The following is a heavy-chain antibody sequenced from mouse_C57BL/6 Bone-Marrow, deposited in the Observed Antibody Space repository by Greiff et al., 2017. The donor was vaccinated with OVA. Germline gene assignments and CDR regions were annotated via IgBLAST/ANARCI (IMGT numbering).Heavy chain of an antibody. CDR2: ISDGGSYT. CDR3: ARDGGYALGY. Sequence: EVKLVESGGGLVTPGGSLKLSCAASGFTFRSYAMSWVRQTPEKRLEWVATISDGGSYTYYPDNVKGRFTISRDNAKNNLYLQMSHLKSEDTAMYYCARDGGYALGYWGQGTTLTVSS. J-gene: IGHJ2*01. CDR1: GFTFRSYA. D-gene: IGHD2-2*01. V-gene: IGHV5-4*01.